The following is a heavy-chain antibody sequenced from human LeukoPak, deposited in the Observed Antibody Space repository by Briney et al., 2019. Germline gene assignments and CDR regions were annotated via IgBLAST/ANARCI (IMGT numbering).Heavy chain of an antibody. Sequence: SSQTLSLTCTVSGGSISSGGYYWSWIRQPAGKGLEWIGRIYTSGSTNYNPSLKSRVTISVDTSENQFSLKLTSVTAADTAVYYCARGGRDYDNSGYPFDYWGQGTLVTVSS. J-gene: IGHJ4*02. V-gene: IGHV4-61*02. CDR3: ARGGRDYDNSGYPFDY. CDR1: GGSISSGGYY. D-gene: IGHD3-22*01. CDR2: IYTSGST.